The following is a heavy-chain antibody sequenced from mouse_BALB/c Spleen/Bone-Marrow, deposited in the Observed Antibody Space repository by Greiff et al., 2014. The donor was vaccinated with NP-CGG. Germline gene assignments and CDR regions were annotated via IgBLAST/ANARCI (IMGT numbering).Heavy chain of an antibody. CDR2: ITYDGSN. Sequence: EVQLQQSGPGLVKPSQSLSLTCSVTGYSITSGYYWNWIRQFPGNKLEWMGYITYDGSNNYNPSLKNRISITRDTSKNQFFLKLNSVTTEDTATYYCARGGYYYYAMDYWGQGTSVTVSS. CDR3: ARGGYYYYAMDY. D-gene: IGHD2-3*01. V-gene: IGHV3-6*02. CDR1: GYSITSGYY. J-gene: IGHJ4*01.